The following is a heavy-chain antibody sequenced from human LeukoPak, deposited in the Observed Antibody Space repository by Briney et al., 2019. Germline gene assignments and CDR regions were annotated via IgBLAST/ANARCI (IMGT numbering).Heavy chain of an antibody. Sequence: ASVKVSCKVSGYTLTELSMHWVRQAPGKGLEWMGGFDPEDGETIYAQKFQGRVTMTRDTSISIAYMELSRLRSDDTAVYYCARDPSPNYYDSSGYLNVPFDYWGQGTLVTVSS. CDR3: ARDPSPNYYDSSGYLNVPFDY. CDR1: GYTLTELS. CDR2: FDPEDGET. J-gene: IGHJ4*02. D-gene: IGHD3-22*01. V-gene: IGHV1-24*01.